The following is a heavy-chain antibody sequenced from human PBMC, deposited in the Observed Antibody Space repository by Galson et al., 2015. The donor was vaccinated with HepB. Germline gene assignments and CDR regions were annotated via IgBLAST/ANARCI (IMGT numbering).Heavy chain of an antibody. J-gene: IGHJ4*02. CDR3: AKEYSSGWFGPFDY. V-gene: IGHV3-30*02. CDR1: GFTFSSYG. Sequence: SLRLSCAASGFTFSSYGMHWVRQAPGKGLEWVAFIRYDGSNKYYADSVKGRFTISRDNSKNTLYLQMNSLRAEDTAVYYCAKEYSSGWFGPFDYWGQGTLVTVSS. CDR2: IRYDGSNK. D-gene: IGHD6-19*01.